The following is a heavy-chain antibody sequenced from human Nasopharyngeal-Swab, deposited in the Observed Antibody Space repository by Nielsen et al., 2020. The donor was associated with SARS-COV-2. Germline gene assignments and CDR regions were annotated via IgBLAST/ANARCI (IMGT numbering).Heavy chain of an antibody. CDR3: SYSSSDTGDY. J-gene: IGHJ4*02. CDR2: IYHSGST. CDR1: GYSISSGYY. V-gene: IGHV4-38-2*01. Sequence: GSLRLSCAVSGYSISSGYYWGWIRQPPGKGLEWIGSIYHSGSTYYNPSLKSQVTISVDTSKNQFSLKLSSVTAADTAVYYCSYSSSDTGDYWGQGTLVTVSS. D-gene: IGHD6-6*01.